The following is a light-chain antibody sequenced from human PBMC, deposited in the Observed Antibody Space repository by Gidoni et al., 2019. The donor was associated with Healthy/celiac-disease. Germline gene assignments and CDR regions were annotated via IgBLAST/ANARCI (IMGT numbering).Light chain of an antibody. CDR3: QQYDNLLRST. CDR1: QDISNY. Sequence: DIEMTQSQSSLSASVGDRVTITCQASQDISNYLNWYQQKPGKAPKLLIYDASNLETGVPSSFSGSGSGPDFTFTISSLQPEDIATYYCQQYDNLLRSTFGPGTKVDIK. V-gene: IGKV1-33*01. J-gene: IGKJ3*01. CDR2: DAS.